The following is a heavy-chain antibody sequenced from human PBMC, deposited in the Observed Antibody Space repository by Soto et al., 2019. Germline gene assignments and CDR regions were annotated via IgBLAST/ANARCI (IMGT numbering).Heavy chain of an antibody. CDR2: INHSGST. J-gene: IGHJ5*02. CDR1: GGSFSGYY. Sequence: SETLSLTCAVYGGSFSGYYWSWIRQPPGKGLEWIGEINHSGSTNYNPSLKSRVTISVDTSKNQFSLKLSSVTAADTAVYYCARTYSSGWYGWLDPCGQGTLVTVSS. CDR3: ARTYSSGWYGWLDP. D-gene: IGHD6-19*01. V-gene: IGHV4-34*01.